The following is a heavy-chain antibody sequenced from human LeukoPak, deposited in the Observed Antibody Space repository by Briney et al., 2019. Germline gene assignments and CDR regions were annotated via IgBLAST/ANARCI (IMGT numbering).Heavy chain of an antibody. CDR3: AKMQLPKRYYSYGMDV. J-gene: IGHJ6*02. CDR2: ISYDGRNK. Sequence: GGSLTLSCAASGFTFSSYGMHWVRQAPGKGLEWVAVISYDGRNKSYADSVTGRFTISRDNSKNTLYLQINSLRAEGTAVSYRAKMQLPKRYYSYGMDVWGQGTTVTVS. CDR1: GFTFSSYG. D-gene: IGHD2-2*01. V-gene: IGHV3-30*18.